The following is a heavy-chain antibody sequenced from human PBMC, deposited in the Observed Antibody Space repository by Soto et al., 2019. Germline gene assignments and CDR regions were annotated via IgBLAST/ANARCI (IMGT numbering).Heavy chain of an antibody. J-gene: IGHJ6*02. CDR2: IDHSGST. Sequence: ETLSLTCAVYGGSFSAYYWSWIRQPPGKGLEWIGEIDHSGSTNYNPSLESRVTISVDTSKNQLSLKVSSVTAADTAVYHCARTDRAIFYGMDVWGQGTTVTVSS. V-gene: IGHV4-34*01. D-gene: IGHD3-22*01. CDR3: ARTDRAIFYGMDV. CDR1: GGSFSAYY.